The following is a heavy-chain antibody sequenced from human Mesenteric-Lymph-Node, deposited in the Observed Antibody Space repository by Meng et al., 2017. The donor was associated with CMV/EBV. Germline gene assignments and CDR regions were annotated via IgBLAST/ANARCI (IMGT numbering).Heavy chain of an antibody. CDR3: AKKEVYYASGRSPFNY. CDR1: GFTFSSYA. CDR2: INGDGATT. D-gene: IGHD3-10*01. Sequence: GGSLRLSCAASGFTFSSYAMSWVRQVPGKGLEWVSSINGDGATTYYADSVRGRFTISRDNSKDTLYLQMSSLRAEDTAVYYCAKKEVYYASGRSPFNYWGQGKLVTVSS. J-gene: IGHJ4*02. V-gene: IGHV3-23*01.